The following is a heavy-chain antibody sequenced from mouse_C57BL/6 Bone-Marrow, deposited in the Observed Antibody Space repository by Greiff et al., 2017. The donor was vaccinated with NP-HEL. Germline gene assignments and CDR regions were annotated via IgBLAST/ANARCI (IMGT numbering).Heavy chain of an antibody. CDR2: INYDGSST. CDR1: GFTFSDYY. V-gene: IGHV5-16*01. J-gene: IGHJ1*03. Sequence: EVKVVESEGGLVQPGSSMKLSCTASGFTFSDYYMAWVRQVPEKGLEWVANINYDGSSTYYLDSLKSRFIISRDNAKNILYLQMSSLKSEDTATYYCARDEAGSSYWYFDVWGTGTTVTVSS. D-gene: IGHD1-1*01. CDR3: ARDEAGSSYWYFDV.